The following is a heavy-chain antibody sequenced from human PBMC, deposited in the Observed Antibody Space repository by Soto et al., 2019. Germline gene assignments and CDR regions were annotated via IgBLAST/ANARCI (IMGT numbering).Heavy chain of an antibody. CDR2: ISSTTNYI. Sequence: PGGSLRLSCAASGFTFTRYSMNWGRQAPGKGLEWVSSISSTTNYIYYGDSMKGRFTISRDNAKNSLYLEMNSLRAEDTAVYYCARESEDLTSNFDYWGQGTLVTGLL. CDR3: ARESEDLTSNFDY. V-gene: IGHV3-21*06. J-gene: IGHJ4*02. CDR1: GFTFTRYS.